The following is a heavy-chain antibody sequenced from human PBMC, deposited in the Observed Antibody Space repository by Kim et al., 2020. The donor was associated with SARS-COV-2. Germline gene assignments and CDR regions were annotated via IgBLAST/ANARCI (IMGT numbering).Heavy chain of an antibody. CDR2: INHSGST. CDR3: ARARGGRHFDY. V-gene: IGHV4-34*01. J-gene: IGHJ4*02. CDR1: GGSFSGYY. D-gene: IGHD3-10*01. Sequence: SETLSLTCAVYGGSFSGYYWSWIRQPPGKGLEWIGEINHSGSTNYNPSLKSRVTISVDTSKNQFSLKLSSVTAADTAVYYCARARGGRHFDYWGQGTLVTVSS.